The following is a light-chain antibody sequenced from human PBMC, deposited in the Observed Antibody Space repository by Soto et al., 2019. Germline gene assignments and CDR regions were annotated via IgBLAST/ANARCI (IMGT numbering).Light chain of an antibody. Sequence: SYELTQPPSVSVSPGQTASITCTGDKLGDKYAFWYQQQPGQSPMLVIYQDSKRPSGIPERFSGTNCGNTAILTLGGTQDMEEADYYCQAWDSSTGVFGTGTKLTVL. J-gene: IGLJ1*01. V-gene: IGLV3-1*01. CDR2: QDS. CDR3: QAWDSSTGV. CDR1: KLGDKY.